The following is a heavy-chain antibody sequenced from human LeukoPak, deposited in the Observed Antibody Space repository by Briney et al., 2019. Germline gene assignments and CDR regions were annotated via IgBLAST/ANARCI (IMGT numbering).Heavy chain of an antibody. D-gene: IGHD2-8*02. CDR3: ARSRTGGSLDP. Sequence: SETLSLTCAVSGDSFGGYYWSWLRQPPGKGLEWIGEIHQSGRTDSDPSLRSRVTISIDTSNNQFSPKLGSVTAADTALYYCARSRTGGSLDPWGQGTLVTVSS. CDR1: GDSFGGYY. J-gene: IGHJ5*02. V-gene: IGHV4-34*01. CDR2: IHQSGRT.